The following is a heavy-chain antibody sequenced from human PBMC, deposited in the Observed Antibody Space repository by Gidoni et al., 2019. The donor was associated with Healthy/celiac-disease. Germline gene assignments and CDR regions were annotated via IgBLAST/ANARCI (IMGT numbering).Heavy chain of an antibody. V-gene: IGHV4-34*01. CDR2: INHRGST. CDR3: ARGRLLSIAATRGWFDP. Sequence: QVQLPQWGAGLLKPAETMSLTCAVYGGSFSGYYWGWICQPPGKGLEWIGKINHRGSTNYNPSRKKRVTRSVDTSNIQSSLKLSSVTAADTAVYYCARGRLLSIAATRGWFDPWGQGTLVTVSS. D-gene: IGHD6-6*01. J-gene: IGHJ5*02. CDR1: GGSFSGYY.